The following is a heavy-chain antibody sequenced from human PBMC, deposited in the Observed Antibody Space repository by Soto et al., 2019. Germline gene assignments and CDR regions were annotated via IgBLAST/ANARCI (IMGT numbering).Heavy chain of an antibody. Sequence: EVQLLESGGGLVQPGGSLRLSCAASGFTFSSYAMSWVRQAPGKGLEWVSAISGSGGSTYYADSVKGRFTISRDNSKNTLYLQMNSLRAEDTAVYYCAKELEGWWDQLLPTSDAFDIWGQGTMVTVSS. CDR1: GFTFSSYA. CDR3: AKELEGWWDQLLPTSDAFDI. CDR2: ISGSGGST. V-gene: IGHV3-23*01. D-gene: IGHD2-2*01. J-gene: IGHJ3*02.